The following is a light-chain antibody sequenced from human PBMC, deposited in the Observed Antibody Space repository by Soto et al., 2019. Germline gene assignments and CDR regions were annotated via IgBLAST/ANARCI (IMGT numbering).Light chain of an antibody. V-gene: IGLV2-14*03. Sequence: QSVLTQPASVSGSPGQSITISCTGTSSDVGAYKYVSWYQQHADKAPKLLIYDVSSRSSGISDRFSGSKSGNTASLTIIGLQAEDEADYYCSSYDGTSIPYVVFGGGTKLTVL. CDR2: DVS. CDR1: SSDVGAYKY. CDR3: SSYDGTSIPYVV. J-gene: IGLJ2*01.